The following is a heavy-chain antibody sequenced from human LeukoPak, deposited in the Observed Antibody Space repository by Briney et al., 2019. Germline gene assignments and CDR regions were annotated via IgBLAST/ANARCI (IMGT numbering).Heavy chain of an antibody. V-gene: IGHV1-46*01. J-gene: IGHJ4*02. CDR1: GYTFTSYY. Sequence: ASVKVSCKASGYTFTSYYVHWVRQAPGQGLEWMGLINPTGGSTGYAQKFQGRVTMTRDMSTSTVYMELSSLRSEDTAVYYCARVSGYYDSSGYPYYFDYWGQGTLVTVSS. CDR2: INPTGGST. CDR3: ARVSGYYDSSGYPYYFDY. D-gene: IGHD3-22*01.